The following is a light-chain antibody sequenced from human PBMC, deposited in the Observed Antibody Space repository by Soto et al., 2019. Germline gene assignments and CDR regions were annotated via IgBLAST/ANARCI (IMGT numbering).Light chain of an antibody. J-gene: IGKJ4*01. V-gene: IGKV1-39*01. Sequence: DIQMTQSPSSLSASVGDRVTITCRARQSISNYLNWYQLKPGKVPKLLFYAASTLQTGVPSRFSGSGSGKDFTLTISRLQPEDSASYYCQQSYSSWATFGGGTKVEIK. CDR1: QSISNY. CDR2: AAS. CDR3: QQSYSSWAT.